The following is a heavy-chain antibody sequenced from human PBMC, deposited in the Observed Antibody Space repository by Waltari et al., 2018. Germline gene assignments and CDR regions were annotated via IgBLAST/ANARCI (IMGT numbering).Heavy chain of an antibody. Sequence: EVQLVETGGGLIQPGGSLRLSCAASGFTVSSNYMSWVRQAPGKGLEWVSVIYSGGSTYYADSVKGRFTISRDNSKNTLYLQMNSLRAEDTAVYYCARGNKGRYDFWSGYLNYWGQGTLVTVSS. CDR1: GFTVSSNY. V-gene: IGHV3-53*02. CDR3: ARGNKGRYDFWSGYLNY. D-gene: IGHD3-3*01. CDR2: IYSGGST. J-gene: IGHJ4*02.